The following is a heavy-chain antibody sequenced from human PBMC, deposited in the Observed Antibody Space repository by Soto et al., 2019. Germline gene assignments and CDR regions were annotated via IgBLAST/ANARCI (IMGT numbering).Heavy chain of an antibody. CDR1: GGSISSYY. D-gene: IGHD6-19*01. Sequence: PSETLSLTCTVSGGSISSYYWSWIRQPAGKGLEWIGRIYTSGSTNYNPSLKSRVTISVDTSKNQSSLKLSSVTAADTAVFYCARHYSSGSRNWFDPWGQGTLVTVSS. J-gene: IGHJ5*02. V-gene: IGHV4-4*07. CDR2: IYTSGST. CDR3: ARHYSSGSRNWFDP.